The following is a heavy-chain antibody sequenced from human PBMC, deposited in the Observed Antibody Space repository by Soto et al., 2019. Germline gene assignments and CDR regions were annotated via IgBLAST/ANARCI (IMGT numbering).Heavy chain of an antibody. Sequence: ASVKVSCKASGYTFTSYYMHWVRQAPGQGLEWMGIINPSGGSTSYAQKFQGRVTMTRDTSKSTLYMELSSLRSEDTAVYYCAKDRLFRSGYDFYYYYYYMDVWGKGTTVTVSS. CDR3: AKDRLFRSGYDFYYYYYYMDV. J-gene: IGHJ6*03. V-gene: IGHV1-46*01. D-gene: IGHD5-12*01. CDR1: GYTFTSYY. CDR2: INPSGGST.